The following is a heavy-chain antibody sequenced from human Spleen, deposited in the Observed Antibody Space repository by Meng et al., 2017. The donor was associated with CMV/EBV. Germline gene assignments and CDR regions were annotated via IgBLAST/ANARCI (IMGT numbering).Heavy chain of an antibody. V-gene: IGHV4-59*12. CDR1: GDSISSFH. CDR2: LYYSGST. J-gene: IGHJ6*02. Sequence: SETLSLTCTVSGDSISSFHWTWIRQPPGKGLEYIGYLYYSGSTIFNPSLKSRVTISVDTSKNQFSLKLSSVTAADTAVYYCARPRGEGYYYGMDVWGQGTTVTVSS. CDR3: ARPRGEGYYYGMDV.